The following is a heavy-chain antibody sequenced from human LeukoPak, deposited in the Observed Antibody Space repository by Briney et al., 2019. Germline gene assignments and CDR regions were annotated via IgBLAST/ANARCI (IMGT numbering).Heavy chain of an antibody. Sequence: PGGSLRLSCAASGFTFNTFDMRWVRQAPGKGLEWVAVIWYDGSNKYYADSVKGRFTISRDNSKNTLYLQMNSLRAEDTAVYYCARQSSATIVSAFAFWGQGTMVTVSS. CDR3: ARQSSATIVSAFAF. D-gene: IGHD2-15*01. CDR1: GFTFNTFD. CDR2: IWYDGSNK. V-gene: IGHV3-33*01. J-gene: IGHJ3*01.